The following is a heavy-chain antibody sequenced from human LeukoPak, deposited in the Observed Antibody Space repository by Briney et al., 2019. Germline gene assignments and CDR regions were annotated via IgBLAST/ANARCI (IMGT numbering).Heavy chain of an antibody. J-gene: IGHJ4*02. CDR2: ISGSGGST. CDR3: AKRAGYDFWSGYCFDY. D-gene: IGHD3-3*01. Sequence: GGSLRLSCAASGFTFSSYAMNWVRQAPGKGLEWVSAISGSGGSTYYADSVKGRFTISRDNSKNTLYLQMNSLRAEDTAVYYCAKRAGYDFWSGYCFDYWGQGTLVTVSS. V-gene: IGHV3-23*01. CDR1: GFTFSSYA.